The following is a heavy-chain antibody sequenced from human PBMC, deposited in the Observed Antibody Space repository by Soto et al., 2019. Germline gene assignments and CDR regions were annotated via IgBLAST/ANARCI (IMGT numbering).Heavy chain of an antibody. CDR1: GGSISSYY. CDR3: ASLQYYDILTGTYYGMDV. CDR2: IYYSGST. V-gene: IGHV4-59*01. J-gene: IGHJ6*02. D-gene: IGHD3-9*01. Sequence: PSETLSLTCTVSGGSISSYYWSWIRQPPGKGLEWIGYIYYSGSTNYNPSLKSRVTISVDTSKNQFSLKLSSVTAADTAVCYCASLQYYDILTGTYYGMDVWGQGTTVTVSS.